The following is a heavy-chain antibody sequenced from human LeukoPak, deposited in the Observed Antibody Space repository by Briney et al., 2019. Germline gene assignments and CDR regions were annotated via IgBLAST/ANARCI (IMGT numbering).Heavy chain of an antibody. J-gene: IGHJ4*02. V-gene: IGHV1-24*01. CDR2: FDPKDGET. Sequence: GASVKVSCKVSGYTLTELSMHWVRQAPGKGLEWMGGFDPKDGETIYAQKLQGRVTMTTDTSTSTAYMELRSLRSDDTAVYYCARDRGYSYGSRTSDYWGQGTLVTVSS. D-gene: IGHD5-18*01. CDR3: ARDRGYSYGSRTSDY. CDR1: GYTLTELS.